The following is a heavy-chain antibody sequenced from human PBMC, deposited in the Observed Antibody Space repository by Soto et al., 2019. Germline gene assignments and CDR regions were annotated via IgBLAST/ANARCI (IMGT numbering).Heavy chain of an antibody. CDR3: ARGQYSSSWYRYYYYGMDV. J-gene: IGHJ6*02. D-gene: IGHD6-13*01. CDR2: INSDGSST. V-gene: IGHV3-74*01. CDR1: GFTFSSYW. Sequence: VGSLRLSCAASGFTFSSYWMHWVRQAPGKGLVWVSRINSDGSSTSYADSVKGRFTISRDNAKNTLYLQMNSLRAEDTAVYYCARGQYSSSWYRYYYYGMDVWGQGTTVTVSS.